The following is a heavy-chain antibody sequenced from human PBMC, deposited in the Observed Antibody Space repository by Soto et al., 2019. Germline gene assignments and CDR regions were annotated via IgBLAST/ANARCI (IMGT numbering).Heavy chain of an antibody. Sequence: SGPTLVNPTETLTLTCTVSGFSFTNARMGVSWIRQPPGKALEWLAHISSNDEKSYRMTLMNRLTISKDTSKSQVVLTVTNVDPEDTATYYCTIVRVADSALDHWGQGTLVTVSS. CDR3: TIVRVADSALDH. V-gene: IGHV2-26*01. J-gene: IGHJ4*02. CDR1: GFSFTNARMG. CDR2: ISSNDEK. D-gene: IGHD3-10*02.